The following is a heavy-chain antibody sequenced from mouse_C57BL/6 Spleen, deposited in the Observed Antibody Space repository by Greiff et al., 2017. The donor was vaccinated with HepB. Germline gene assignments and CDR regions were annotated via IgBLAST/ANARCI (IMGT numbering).Heavy chain of an antibody. CDR2: IHPNSGST. J-gene: IGHJ2*01. CDR3: ARYSEGYFDY. V-gene: IGHV1-64*01. CDR1: GYTFTSYW. Sequence: QVQLQQSGAELVKPGASVKLSCKASGYTFTSYWMHWVKQRPGQGLEWIGMIHPNSGSTNYNEKFKSKATLTVDKSSSTAYMQLSSLTSEDSAVYYCARYSEGYFDYWGQGTTLTVSS.